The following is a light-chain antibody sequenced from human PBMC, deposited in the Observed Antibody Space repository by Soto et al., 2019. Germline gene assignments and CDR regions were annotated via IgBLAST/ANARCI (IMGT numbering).Light chain of an antibody. CDR2: GAS. J-gene: IGKJ2*01. CDR1: QPVSSN. V-gene: IGKV3-15*01. CDR3: QQYHNWPPQYT. Sequence: EIVMTQSPATLSVSPGERATLSCRASQPVSSNLAWYQQKPGQAPRLLIHGASTRATGVPARFSGSGSGTEFTLTISSLQSEDFAVYYCQQYHNWPPQYTFGQGTKLQI.